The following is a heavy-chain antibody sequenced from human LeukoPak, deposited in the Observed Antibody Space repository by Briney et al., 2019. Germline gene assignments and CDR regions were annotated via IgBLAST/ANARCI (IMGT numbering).Heavy chain of an antibody. Sequence: PSETLSLTCTVSGGSVSSGSYYWSWIRQPPGKGLEWFGYIYYSGSTNYNPSLKSRVTISVDTSKNQFSLKLSSVTAADTAVYYCARVPRTGTTSRWFDPWGQGTLVTVSS. J-gene: IGHJ5*02. CDR2: IYYSGST. D-gene: IGHD1-1*01. CDR1: GGSVSSGSYY. V-gene: IGHV4-61*01. CDR3: ARVPRTGTTSRWFDP.